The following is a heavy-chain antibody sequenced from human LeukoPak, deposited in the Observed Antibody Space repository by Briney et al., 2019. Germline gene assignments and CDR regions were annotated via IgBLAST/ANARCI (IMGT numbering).Heavy chain of an antibody. CDR2: ISGSGGST. J-gene: IGHJ4*02. Sequence: GGSLRLSCAASGFTFSSYAMSWVRQAPGKGLGWVSAISGSGGSTYYADSVKGRFTISRDNSKNTLYLQMNSLRAEDTAVYYCAKGGGYYHTFFDYWGQGTLVTVSS. D-gene: IGHD1-26*01. V-gene: IGHV3-23*01. CDR3: AKGGGYYHTFFDY. CDR1: GFTFSSYA.